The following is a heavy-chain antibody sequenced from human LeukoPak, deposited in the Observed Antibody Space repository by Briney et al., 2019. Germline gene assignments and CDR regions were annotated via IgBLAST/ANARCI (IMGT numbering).Heavy chain of an antibody. CDR1: GFNFPTYA. J-gene: IGHJ3*02. D-gene: IGHD5-24*01. CDR3: AKEPRWESVYSLDI. CDR2: TRVSDGAR. V-gene: IGHV3-23*01. Sequence: GGSLRLSCAASGFNFPTYAMQWVRQASGKGLEWVSSTRVSDGARFYADSVKGRFTTSRDNSKNTLFLQMNSLRVEDTAMYYCAKEPRWESVYSLDIWGQGTMVTVSS.